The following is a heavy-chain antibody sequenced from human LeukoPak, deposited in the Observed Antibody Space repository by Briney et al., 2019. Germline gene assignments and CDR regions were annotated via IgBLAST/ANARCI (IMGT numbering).Heavy chain of an antibody. CDR2: ISWNSGSI. D-gene: IGHD6-19*01. V-gene: IGHV3-9*03. CDR3: AKGLSSGWLDWFDP. CDR1: GFTFDDYA. J-gene: IGHJ5*02. Sequence: GRSLRLSCAASGFTFDDYAMHWVRQAPGKGLEWVSGISWNSGSIGYADSVKGRFTISRDNAKNSLYLQMNSLSAEDMALYYCAKGLSSGWLDWFDPWGQGTLVTVS.